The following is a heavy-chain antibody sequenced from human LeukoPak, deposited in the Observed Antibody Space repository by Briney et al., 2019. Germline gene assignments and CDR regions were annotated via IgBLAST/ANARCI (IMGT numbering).Heavy chain of an antibody. CDR1: GFTFTSYG. Sequence: GTLRLSCAASGFTFTSYGMSWVRHTPGNGLEGVSAISGSGGSTYYADSVKGRFTISRDNSKNTLYLQMNSLRDEDTAVYSCAKDMRTPWFDPWGQGTLVPVSS. D-gene: IGHD2-2*01. CDR2: ISGSGGST. V-gene: IGHV3-23*01. J-gene: IGHJ5*02. CDR3: AKDMRTPWFDP.